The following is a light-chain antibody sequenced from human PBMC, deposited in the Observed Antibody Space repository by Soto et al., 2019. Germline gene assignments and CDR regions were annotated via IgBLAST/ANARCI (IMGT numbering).Light chain of an antibody. CDR3: QQYNNWPPYT. CDR1: QSVSSN. CDR2: GAS. J-gene: IGKJ2*01. V-gene: IGKV3-15*01. Sequence: EIVMTQSPATLSVSPGGRATLSCRASQSVSSNLAWYQQKRGQAPRLLIYGASTRATGIPARFSGSGSGTEFTLTISSLQSEDFAVYYCQQYNNWPPYTFGQGTKLEIK.